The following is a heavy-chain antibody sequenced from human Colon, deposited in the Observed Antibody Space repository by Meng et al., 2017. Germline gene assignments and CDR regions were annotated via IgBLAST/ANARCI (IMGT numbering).Heavy chain of an antibody. CDR2: ISHDGGAI. V-gene: IGHV3-30*04. CDR3: AREPDYRAWLDP. Sequence: QGQFVGSGGGVVQPGRSLRLSCVDSTFTFSLYSMHWVRQAPGKGLEWVAVISHDGGAIFYADSVKGRFTISRDNSKNTLYLEMNSLRDEDTAVYYCAREPDYRAWLDPWGQGTLVTVSS. CDR1: TFTFSLYS. D-gene: IGHD4/OR15-4a*01. J-gene: IGHJ5*02.